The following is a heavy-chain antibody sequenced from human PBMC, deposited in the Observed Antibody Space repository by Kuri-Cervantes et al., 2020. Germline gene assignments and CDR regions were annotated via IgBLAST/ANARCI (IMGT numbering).Heavy chain of an antibody. D-gene: IGHD3-9*01. J-gene: IGHJ4*02. CDR1: GFSLSTSGVG. CDR2: IYWDDDK. Sequence: SGPTLVKPTETLTLTCTVSGFSLSTSGVGVGWIRQPPGKALEWLALIYWDDDKRYSPSLKSRLTITKDTSKNQVVLTMTNMDPVDTVTYYCAHLYYDILTGYYTSFDYWGQGTLVTVSS. CDR3: AHLYYDILTGYYTSFDY. V-gene: IGHV2-5*02.